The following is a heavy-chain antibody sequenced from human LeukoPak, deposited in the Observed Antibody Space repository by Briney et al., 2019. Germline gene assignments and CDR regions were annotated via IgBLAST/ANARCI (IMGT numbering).Heavy chain of an antibody. CDR1: GFSFNNYA. Sequence: GGSLRLSCAGSGFSFNNYAMYWVRQAPGKGLEWVSALSGSGLSPYYADSVKGRFSISRDTSKNTLYLQMNSLRAEDTAVYYCTKAGPDTYAFDIWGQGTMVTVSS. CDR2: LSGSGLSP. D-gene: IGHD2/OR15-2a*01. J-gene: IGHJ3*02. CDR3: TKAGPDTYAFDI. V-gene: IGHV3-23*01.